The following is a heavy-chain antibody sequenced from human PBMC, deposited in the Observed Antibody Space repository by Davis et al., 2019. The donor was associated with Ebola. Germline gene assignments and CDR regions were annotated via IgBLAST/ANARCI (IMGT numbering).Heavy chain of an antibody. J-gene: IGHJ4*02. V-gene: IGHV3-23*01. CDR1: GFTFSSNA. Sequence: LSLTCAASGFTFSSNAMSWVRQAPGKGLEWVSAITGSGSSTYYAGSVKGRFTISRDNSQDTLSLQMNSLRAEDTAIYYCAKTGTDFGDYVGYFDYWGQGTLVTVSS. D-gene: IGHD4-17*01. CDR3: AKTGTDFGDYVGYFDY. CDR2: ITGSGSST.